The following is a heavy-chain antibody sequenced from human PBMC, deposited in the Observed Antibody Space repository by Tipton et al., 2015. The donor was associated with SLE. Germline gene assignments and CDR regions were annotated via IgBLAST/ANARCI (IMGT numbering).Heavy chain of an antibody. V-gene: IGHV4-34*11. CDR2: ISPSGST. Sequence: TLSLTCAVYGESFSGYYWSWIRQPPGKGLEWIGHISPSGSTPYHPSLRSRATISVDTSKNQFSLKLSSVTAADTAVYYCARVPAVYYYYMDVWGKGTTVTVCS. CDR3: ARVPAVYYYYMDV. CDR1: GESFSGYY. J-gene: IGHJ6*03. D-gene: IGHD2-2*01.